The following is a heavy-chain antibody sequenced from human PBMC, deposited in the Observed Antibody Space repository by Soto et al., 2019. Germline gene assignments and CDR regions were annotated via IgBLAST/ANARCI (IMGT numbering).Heavy chain of an antibody. CDR2: INHSGST. CDR3: ARDPSGWTLDY. CDR1: GGSFSGYY. Sequence: SETLSLTCAVYGGSFSGYYWSWIRQPPGKGLEWIGEINHSGSTNYNPSLKSRVTISVDTSKNQFSLKLSSVTAADTAVYYCARDPSGWTLDYWGQGTLVTVSS. V-gene: IGHV4-34*01. J-gene: IGHJ4*02. D-gene: IGHD6-19*01.